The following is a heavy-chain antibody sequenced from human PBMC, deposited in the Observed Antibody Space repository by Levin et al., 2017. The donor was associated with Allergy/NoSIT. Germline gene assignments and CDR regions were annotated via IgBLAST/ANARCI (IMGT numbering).Heavy chain of an antibody. CDR1: GFTFSNYA. V-gene: IGHV3-64*01. J-gene: IGHJ4*02. CDR2: INSNGGST. Sequence: LSLTCAASGFTFSNYAIHWVRQAPGKGLEYVSGINSNGGSTYYANSVEGRFTISRDNSKNTVYLQMGSLRADDMAVYYCARVRVGVIKPGGYLDYWGPGTLVTVSS. D-gene: IGHD1-26*01. CDR3: ARVRVGVIKPGGYLDY.